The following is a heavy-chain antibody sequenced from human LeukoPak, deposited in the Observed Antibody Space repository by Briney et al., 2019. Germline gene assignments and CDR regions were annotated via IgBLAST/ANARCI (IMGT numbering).Heavy chain of an antibody. CDR3: ARGGSLGY. V-gene: IGHV3-74*01. CDR2: INSDGSST. J-gene: IGHJ4*02. Sequence: GGSLRLSCTASGFTISSYWMHWVRQVPGKGLVWVSRINSDGSSTTYADSVKGRFTIARDNAKNTLYLQMNSLRAEDTAVYYCARGGSLGYWGQGTLVTVSS. D-gene: IGHD6-19*01. CDR1: GFTISSYW.